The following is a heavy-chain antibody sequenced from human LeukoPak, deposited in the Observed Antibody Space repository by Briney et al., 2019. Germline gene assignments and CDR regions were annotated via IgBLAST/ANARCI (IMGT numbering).Heavy chain of an antibody. CDR3: ARDHLEPSDPVFDY. CDR2: ISAYNGNT. V-gene: IGHV1-18*01. CDR1: GYTFASYG. D-gene: IGHD1-1*01. Sequence: ASVKVSCKASGYTFASYGISWVRQAPGQGLEWMGWISAYNGNTNYAQKLQGRVTMTTDTSTSTAYMELRSLRSDDTAVYYCARDHLEPSDPVFDYWGQGTLVTVSS. J-gene: IGHJ4*02.